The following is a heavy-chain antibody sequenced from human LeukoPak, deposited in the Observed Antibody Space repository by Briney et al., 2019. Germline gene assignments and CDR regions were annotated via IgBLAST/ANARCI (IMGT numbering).Heavy chain of an antibody. D-gene: IGHD2-2*01. CDR3: AGRYCSSTSSLLDY. J-gene: IGHJ4*02. Sequence: GGTLRLSCAVSGVTFCSYEMNWVCQAPGKGLEWVSYISSTSGSTIYYADSVKGRFAISRDYAKNSLYLQMNTLTVDYTAVEYCAGRYCSSTSSLLDYWGQGTLVTVSS. CDR2: ISSTSGSTI. V-gene: IGHV3-48*03. CDR1: GVTFCSYE.